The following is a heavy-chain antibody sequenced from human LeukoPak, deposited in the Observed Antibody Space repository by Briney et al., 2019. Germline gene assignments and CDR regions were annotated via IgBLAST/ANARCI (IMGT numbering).Heavy chain of an antibody. CDR2: IYYSGST. J-gene: IGHJ4*02. CDR3: ARGVEMATIFDY. V-gene: IGHV4-59*01. D-gene: IGHD5-24*01. CDR1: SGSISSYY. Sequence: SETLSLTCTVSSGSISSYYWSWIRQPPGKGLEWIGYIYYSGSTNYNPSLKSRVTISVDTSKNQFSLKLSSVTAADTAVYYCARGVEMATIFDYWGQGTLVTVSS.